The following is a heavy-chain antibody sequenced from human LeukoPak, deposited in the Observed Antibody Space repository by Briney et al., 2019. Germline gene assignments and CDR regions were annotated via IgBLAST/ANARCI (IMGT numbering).Heavy chain of an antibody. J-gene: IGHJ4*02. V-gene: IGHV3-30*03. CDR2: ISCDGSNK. CDR3: ARATLGVTKGFRGSYYFDY. Sequence: PGGSLRLSCAASGFAFSSYGMHWVRQAPGKGLEWVAFISCDGSNKYYADSVKGRFTISRDNSKNTLYLQMNSLRAEDTAVYYCARATLGVTKGFRGSYYFDYWGQGTLVTVSS. D-gene: IGHD4-17*01. CDR1: GFAFSSYG.